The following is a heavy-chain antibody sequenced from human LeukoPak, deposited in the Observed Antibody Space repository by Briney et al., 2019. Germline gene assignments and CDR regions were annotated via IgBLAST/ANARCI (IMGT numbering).Heavy chain of an antibody. CDR3: ARVRWGDGYGN. CDR1: GVSISSSSYY. CDR2: IYYSGST. J-gene: IGHJ4*02. Sequence: SETLSLTCTVSGVSISSSSYYWGWLRQPPGRVREWIGSIYYSGSTYYNPSLKSRVTISVDTSKNQFSLKLSSVTAADTAVYYCARVRWGDGYGNWGQGTLVTVSS. V-gene: IGHV4-39*07. D-gene: IGHD5-24*01.